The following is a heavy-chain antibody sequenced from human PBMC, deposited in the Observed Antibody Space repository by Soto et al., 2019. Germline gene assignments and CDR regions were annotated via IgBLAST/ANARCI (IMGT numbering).Heavy chain of an antibody. J-gene: IGHJ4*02. D-gene: IGHD2-2*01. V-gene: IGHV3-11*01. CDR1: GFTFSDYY. CDR3: ASARRPAAIGDFDY. Sequence: GGSLRLSCAASGFTFSDYYMSWIRQAPEKGLEWVSYISSSGSTIYYADSVKGRFTISRDNAKNSLYLQMNSLRAEDTAVYYCASARRPAAIGDFDYWGQGTLVTVSS. CDR2: ISSSGSTI.